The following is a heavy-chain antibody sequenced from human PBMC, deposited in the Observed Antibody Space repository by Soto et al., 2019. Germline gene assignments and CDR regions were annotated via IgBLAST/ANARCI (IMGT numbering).Heavy chain of an antibody. J-gene: IGHJ5*02. V-gene: IGHV4-59*08. Sequence: QVQLQESGPGLVEPSETLSLTCTVSGGFINSNYWSWIRQPPGQGREWIGCNSYSGSTNYNPSLKSRVTISVDTSKNQFSLNLSSVTAAEPAVYYCASRLGPRGIDPWGQGTLVTVSS. CDR2: NSYSGST. CDR3: ASRLGPRGIDP. D-gene: IGHD1-26*01. CDR1: GGFINSNY.